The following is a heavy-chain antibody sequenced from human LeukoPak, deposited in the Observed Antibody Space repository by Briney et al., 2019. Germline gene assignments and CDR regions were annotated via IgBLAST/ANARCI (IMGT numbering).Heavy chain of an antibody. J-gene: IGHJ4*02. CDR2: IWYGGSDK. V-gene: IGHV3-30*02. D-gene: IGHD5-12*01. CDR3: AKDHRGGYSSYFDY. CDR1: GFTFSSYG. Sequence: GGSLRLSCAASGFTFSSYGMHWVRQAPGKGLEWVAVIWYGGSDKYYADSVKGRFTISRDNSKNTLYLQMNSLRAEDTAVYYCAKDHRGGYSSYFDYWGQGTLVTVSS.